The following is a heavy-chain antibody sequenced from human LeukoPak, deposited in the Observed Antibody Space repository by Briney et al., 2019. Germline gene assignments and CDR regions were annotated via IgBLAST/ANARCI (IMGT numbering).Heavy chain of an antibody. CDR1: GGSISSSNW. CDR3: ARGPKIGQQLSFYYYGMDV. D-gene: IGHD6-13*01. V-gene: IGHV4-4*02. Sequence: SGTLSLTCAVSGGSISSSNWWSWVRQPPGKGLEWIGEIYHSGSTNYNPSLKSRVTISVDKSKNQFSLKLSSVTAADTAVYYCARGPKIGQQLSFYYYGMDVWGQGTTVTVSS. J-gene: IGHJ6*02. CDR2: IYHSGST.